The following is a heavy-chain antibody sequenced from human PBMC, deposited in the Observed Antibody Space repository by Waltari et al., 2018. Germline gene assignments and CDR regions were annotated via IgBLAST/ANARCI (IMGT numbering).Heavy chain of an antibody. Sequence: EVQLVQSGAEVKKPGESLKISCKGSGYSFTSYWIGWVRQMPGKGLEWMGIIYPGDSDTRYIPSFQGQVTISADKSISTAYLQWSSLKVSDTAMYYCATSAGYSSGWPPLGFDYWGQGTLVTVSS. CDR1: GYSFTSYW. J-gene: IGHJ4*02. CDR2: IYPGDSDT. D-gene: IGHD6-19*01. CDR3: ATSAGYSSGWPPLGFDY. V-gene: IGHV5-51*01.